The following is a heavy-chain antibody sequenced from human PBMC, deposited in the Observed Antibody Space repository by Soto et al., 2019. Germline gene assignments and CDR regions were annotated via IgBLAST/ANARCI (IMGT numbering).Heavy chain of an antibody. V-gene: IGHV3-48*01. D-gene: IGHD3-10*01. Sequence: GGSLRLSCAASGFTFSTFTMNWVRQAPGKGLEWVSYITLRGMMYYADSVKGRFTISRDNAKNSMSLQMHSLRAEDTAVYYCARDYLYAFAIWGQGTMVTVSS. CDR2: ITLRGMM. J-gene: IGHJ3*02. CDR1: GFTFSTFT. CDR3: ARDYLYAFAI.